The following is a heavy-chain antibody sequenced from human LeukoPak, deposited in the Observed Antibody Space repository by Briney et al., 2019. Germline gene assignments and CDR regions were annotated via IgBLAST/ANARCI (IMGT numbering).Heavy chain of an antibody. V-gene: IGHV4-59*01. D-gene: IGHD4-23*01. J-gene: IGHJ2*01. CDR2: IYYSGST. CDR1: GGSISSYY. CDR3: ARDGAYGGNSPTTNWYFDL. Sequence: PSETLSLTXTVSGGSISSYYWSWIRQPPGKGLEWIGYIYYSGSTNYNPSLKSRVTISVDTSKNQFSLKLSSVTAADTAVYYCARDGAYGGNSPTTNWYFDLWGRGTLVTVSS.